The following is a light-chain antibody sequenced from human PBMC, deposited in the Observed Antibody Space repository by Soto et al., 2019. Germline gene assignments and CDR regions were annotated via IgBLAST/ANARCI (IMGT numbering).Light chain of an antibody. Sequence: ELVLTQSPCTLSLSPGESATLSCRASQPVSSNFLAWYQQKPGQAPRLLIDGASNRATGIPARFSGSGSGTDFTLTISSLEPEDFAVYFCQQRSSWPLTFGGGTKVDIK. CDR3: QQRSSWPLT. CDR1: QPVSSN. CDR2: GAS. V-gene: IGKV3-11*01. J-gene: IGKJ4*02.